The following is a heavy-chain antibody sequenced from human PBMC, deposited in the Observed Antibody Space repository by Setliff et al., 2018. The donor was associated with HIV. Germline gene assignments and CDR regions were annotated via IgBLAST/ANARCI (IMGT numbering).Heavy chain of an antibody. CDR1: GGSISSGGYY. J-gene: IGHJ4*02. D-gene: IGHD6-6*01. CDR2: IYYSGST. Sequence: SETLSLTCTVSGGSISSGGYYWSWIRQHPGKDLEWIGYIYYSGSTYYNPSLKSRVTISVDTSKDQFYLRLTSVTAADTAVYYCVRMEATRPPRGLDYWGPGTLVTVSS. V-gene: IGHV4-31*03. CDR3: VRMEATRPPRGLDY.